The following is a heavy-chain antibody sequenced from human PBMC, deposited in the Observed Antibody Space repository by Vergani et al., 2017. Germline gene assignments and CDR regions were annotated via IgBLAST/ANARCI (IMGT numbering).Heavy chain of an antibody. J-gene: IGHJ5*02. Sequence: LQLQESCPGLVKPSATLSLTCSVSGASLRSSNYYWGWIRQPPGKGLEWIASIYYSGSTYYNPSLKSRVTISVDTSKNQFSLKLSSVTAADTAVYFCARHSTVEWLVKLGWIDPWGQGILVTVSS. CDR2: IYYSGST. D-gene: IGHD6-19*01. CDR3: ARHSTVEWLVKLGWIDP. V-gene: IGHV4-39*01. CDR1: GASLRSSNYY.